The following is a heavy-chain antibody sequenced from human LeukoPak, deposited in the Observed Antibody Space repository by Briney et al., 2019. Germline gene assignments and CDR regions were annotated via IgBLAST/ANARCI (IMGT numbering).Heavy chain of an antibody. CDR1: GYTFTSYG. V-gene: IGHV1-18*01. D-gene: IGHD4-11*01. Sequence: ASVTVSCKASGYTFTSYGISWVRQAPGQGLEWMGWSSDYNGNTNYAQKLQGSVTMTTDTSTSTAYMELRSLRSDDTAVYYCARDLYRDSLPVSWFDPWGRGTLVTVSS. J-gene: IGHJ5*02. CDR2: SSDYNGNT. CDR3: ARDLYRDSLPVSWFDP.